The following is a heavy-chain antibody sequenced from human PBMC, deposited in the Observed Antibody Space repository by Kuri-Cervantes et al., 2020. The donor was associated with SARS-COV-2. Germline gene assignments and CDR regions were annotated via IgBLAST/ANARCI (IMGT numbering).Heavy chain of an antibody. CDR3: ARDRSTHYFDY. CDR1: GFTFSSSA. V-gene: IGHV3-30-3*01. Sequence: GESLKISCASSGFTFSSSAMHWVRQAPGKGLEWVAVISYDGSNKYYADSVKGRFTISRDNSKNTLYLQMTSLRAEDTAVYYCARDRSTHYFDYWGQGTLVTVSS. CDR2: ISYDGSNK. J-gene: IGHJ4*02.